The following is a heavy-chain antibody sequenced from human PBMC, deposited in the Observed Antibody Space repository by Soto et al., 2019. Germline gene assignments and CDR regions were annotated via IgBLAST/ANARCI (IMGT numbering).Heavy chain of an antibody. V-gene: IGHV3-23*01. J-gene: IGHJ4*02. Sequence: QPGWSLRLSCEASGFTFSSYAMKWVRQAPGKGLEWVSSINEAGDDTYYANSVRGRFTISRDNSKNTLNLQMNSLRAEDTATYYYRKTLAHGIVRGKGIDSWGEGTLVDVPS. CDR2: INEAGDDT. CDR1: GFTFSSYA. CDR3: RKTLAHGIVRGKGIDS. D-gene: IGHD1-26*01.